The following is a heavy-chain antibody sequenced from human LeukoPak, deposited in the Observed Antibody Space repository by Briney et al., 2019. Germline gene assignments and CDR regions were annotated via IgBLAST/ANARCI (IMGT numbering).Heavy chain of an antibody. V-gene: IGHV5-51*01. D-gene: IGHD1-26*01. CDR1: GYSFTSYW. Sequence: GESLKISCKGSGYSFTSYWIGWVRQMPGKGLEWMGIIYPGDSDTRYSPSFQGQVTISADKSISTAYLQWSSLKASDTAMYYCARLPQNSGSYYGNPGTYYYGMDVWGQGTTVTVSS. CDR3: ARLPQNSGSYYGNPGTYYYGMDV. CDR2: IYPGDSDT. J-gene: IGHJ6*02.